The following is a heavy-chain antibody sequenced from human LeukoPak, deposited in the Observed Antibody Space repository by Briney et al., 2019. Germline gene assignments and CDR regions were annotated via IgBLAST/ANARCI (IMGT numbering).Heavy chain of an antibody. CDR1: GYSFTSYW. CDR2: INPGDSDT. J-gene: IGHJ3*01. Sequence: GESLKISCKGSGYSFTSYWIAWVRQMPGKGLEWMGIINPGDSDTRYSPSFQGQVTISADKSISTAYVQWTSVKASDTAMYYCARIIWNAPDVWGQGTMVIVSS. CDR3: ARIIWNAPDV. V-gene: IGHV5-51*01. D-gene: IGHD3-3*01.